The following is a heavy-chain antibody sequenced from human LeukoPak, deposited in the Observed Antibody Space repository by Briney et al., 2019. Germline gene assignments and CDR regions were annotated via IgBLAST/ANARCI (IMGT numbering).Heavy chain of an antibody. CDR1: GGSISSRSYY. CDR3: AREAGSVTTYSYYYYGMDV. J-gene: IGHJ6*02. CDR2: IYYSGST. Sequence: TSETLSLTCTVSGGSISSRSYYWGWIRQPPGKGLEWIGSIYYSGSTYYNPSLKSRVTISVDTSKNQFSLKLSSVTAADTAVYYCAREAGSVTTYSYYYYGMDVWGQGTTVTVSS. V-gene: IGHV4-39*01. D-gene: IGHD4-17*01.